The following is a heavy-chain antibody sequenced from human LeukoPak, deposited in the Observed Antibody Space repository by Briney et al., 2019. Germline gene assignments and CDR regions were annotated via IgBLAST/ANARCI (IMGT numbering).Heavy chain of an antibody. Sequence: GGSLRLSCAASGFTFSSYWMSWVRQAPGKGLEWVANIKQDGSEKYYVDSVKGRFTISRDNAKNSLYLQMNSLRAEDTAVYYCARDTPGGSSGWYRFAFDIWGQGTMVTVSS. D-gene: IGHD6-19*01. CDR1: GFTFSSYW. CDR3: ARDTPGGSSGWYRFAFDI. CDR2: IKQDGSEK. J-gene: IGHJ3*02. V-gene: IGHV3-7*01.